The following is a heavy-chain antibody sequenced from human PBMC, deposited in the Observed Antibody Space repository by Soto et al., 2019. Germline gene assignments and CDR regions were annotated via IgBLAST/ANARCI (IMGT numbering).Heavy chain of an antibody. V-gene: IGHV3-23*01. CDR1: GFTFSRYA. CDR3: AKGSQQLQPNYGMDV. CDR2: ISGSGGST. J-gene: IGHJ6*02. Sequence: VQLLESGGGVVQPGRSLRLSCAASGFTFSRYAMSWVRQAPGKGLEWVSAISGSGGSTYYADSVKGRFTISRDNSKNTLYLQMNSLRAEDTAVYYCAKGSQQLQPNYGMDVWGQGTTVTVSS. D-gene: IGHD6-13*01.